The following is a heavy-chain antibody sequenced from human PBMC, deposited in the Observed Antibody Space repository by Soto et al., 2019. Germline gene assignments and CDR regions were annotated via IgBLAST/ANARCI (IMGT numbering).Heavy chain of an antibody. V-gene: IGHV3-74*01. D-gene: IGHD6-19*01. Sequence: EVQLVESGGGLVQPGGSLRLSCAASGLTFSSYWMHWVRQAPGTGLVWVSRISTDGSVTTYAASVKGRFTISRDNAKNTLYLQMNSLRTEGTAVYYCARATYSSGWWGFAYWGQGTLVTVSS. CDR3: ARATYSSGWWGFAY. J-gene: IGHJ4*02. CDR1: GLTFSSYW. CDR2: ISTDGSVT.